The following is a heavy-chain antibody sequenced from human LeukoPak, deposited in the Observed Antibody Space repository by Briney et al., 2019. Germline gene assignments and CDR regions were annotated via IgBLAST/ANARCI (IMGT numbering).Heavy chain of an antibody. J-gene: IGHJ4*02. CDR2: IDTSGST. CDR3: ARFNSGSYQHYFDY. CDR1: GGSISSYY. D-gene: IGHD1-26*01. Sequence: SETLSLTCTVSGGSISSYYWSWIRQPAGKGLEWIGRIDTSGSTNYKPSLKSRVTISVDTSKNQFSLQLNSVTAADTAMYYCARFNSGSYQHYFDYWGQGTLVTVSS. V-gene: IGHV4-4*07.